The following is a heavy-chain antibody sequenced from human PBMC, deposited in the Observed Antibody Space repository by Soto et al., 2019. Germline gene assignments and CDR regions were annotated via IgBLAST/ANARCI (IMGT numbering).Heavy chain of an antibody. V-gene: IGHV3-21*06. D-gene: IGHD4-17*01. J-gene: IGHJ3*01. CDR1: GFNFRNFN. CDR3: ARDLRGHYGP. CDR2: VSGSSSYI. Sequence: PGGSLRLSCEGSGFNFRNFNMIWVRQAPGKGLEWVSSVSGSSSYIYYADSVKGRFTVSRYNANNLVFLQMNGLRPEDTAMYYCARDLRGHYGPWGQGTMVTVSS.